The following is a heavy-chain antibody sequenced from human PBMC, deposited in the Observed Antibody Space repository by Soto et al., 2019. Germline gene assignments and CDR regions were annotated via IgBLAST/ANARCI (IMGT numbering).Heavy chain of an antibody. CDR1: GGSVTSDEDY. J-gene: IGHJ4*02. CDR3: ATESGSTYGYFDH. D-gene: IGHD5-18*01. CDR2: IPNSGST. Sequence: SETLSLTCTVSGGSVTSDEDYWTWIRQSPGKGLEWIGYIPNSGSTGYNPSLKTRLSMSVDRSKNQFTLRLTSVTAADTAVYFCATESGSTYGYFDHWGQGTQVTVSS. V-gene: IGHV4-30-4*01.